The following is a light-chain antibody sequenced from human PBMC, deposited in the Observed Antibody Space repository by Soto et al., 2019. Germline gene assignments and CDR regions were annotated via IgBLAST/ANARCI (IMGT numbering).Light chain of an antibody. CDR3: SSDAGSNNYV. CDR2: EVS. V-gene: IGLV2-8*01. J-gene: IGLJ1*01. CDR1: SSDVGGYNY. Sequence: ALTQPPSASGSPGQSVTISCTGTSSDVGGYNYVSWYQQHPGKAPKLMIYEVSKRPSGVPGRFSGSKSGNTASLTVSGLQADDEADYYCSSDAGSNNYVFGIGTKVTVL.